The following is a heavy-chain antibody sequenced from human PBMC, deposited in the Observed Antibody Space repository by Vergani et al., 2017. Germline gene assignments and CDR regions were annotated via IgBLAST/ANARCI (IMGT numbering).Heavy chain of an antibody. V-gene: IGHV3-23*04. CDR1: GFTFSSYA. CDR3: ARDLYSSGHNWFDP. D-gene: IGHD6-19*01. J-gene: IGHJ5*02. Sequence: EVQLVESGGGLVQPGGSLRLSCAASGFTFSSYAMSWVRQAPGKGLEWVSAISGSGGSTYYADSVKGRFTISRDNAKNSLYLQMNSLRAEDTAVYYCARDLYSSGHNWFDPWGQGTLVTGSS. CDR2: ISGSGGST.